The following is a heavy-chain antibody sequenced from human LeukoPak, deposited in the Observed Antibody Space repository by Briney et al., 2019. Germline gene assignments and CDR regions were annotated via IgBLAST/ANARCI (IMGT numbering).Heavy chain of an antibody. D-gene: IGHD3-22*01. CDR2: IYYSGST. Sequence: SETLSLTCAVYGGSFSGYYWSWIRQPPGKGLEWIGYIYYSGSTNYNPSLKSRVTISVDTSKNQFSLKLSSVTAADTAVYYCARVPPQYYYDSSGYYYPSEGFDPWGQGTLVTVSS. J-gene: IGHJ5*02. V-gene: IGHV4-59*01. CDR1: GGSFSGYY. CDR3: ARVPPQYYYDSSGYYYPSEGFDP.